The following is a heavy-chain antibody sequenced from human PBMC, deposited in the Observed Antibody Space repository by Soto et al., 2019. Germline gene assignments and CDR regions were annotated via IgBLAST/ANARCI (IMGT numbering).Heavy chain of an antibody. CDR1: GGSISSSSYY. CDR3: ARHIMSGMITFGGQPGDWFDP. D-gene: IGHD3-16*01. CDR2: IYYSGST. Sequence: SETLSLTCTVSGGSISSSSYYWGWIRQPPGKGLEWIGSIYYSGSTYYNPSLKSRVTISVGTSKNQFSLKLSSVTAADTAVYYCARHIMSGMITFGGQPGDWFDPWGQGTLVTVSS. V-gene: IGHV4-39*01. J-gene: IGHJ5*02.